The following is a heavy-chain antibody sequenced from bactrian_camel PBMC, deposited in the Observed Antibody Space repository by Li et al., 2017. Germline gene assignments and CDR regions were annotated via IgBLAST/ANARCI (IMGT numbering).Heavy chain of an antibody. V-gene: IGHV3S55*01. CDR2: MDNTGRT. CDR3: AAERRGGIWYRPDVWDF. D-gene: IGHD6*01. J-gene: IGHJ4*01. Sequence: QVQLVESGGGSLSVQAGGSLTLSCTVPGFTTHGCGMDWYRQAPGKEREGVARMDNTGRTTYADSVKGRFTISRDNAKNTVYLEMNSLKPEDTAMYYCAAERRGGIWYRPDVWDFWGQGTQVTVS. CDR1: GFTTHGCG.